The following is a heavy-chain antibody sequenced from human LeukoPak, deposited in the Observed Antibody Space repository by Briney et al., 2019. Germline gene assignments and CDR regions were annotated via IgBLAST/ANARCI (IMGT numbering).Heavy chain of an antibody. CDR1: SGSISGYY. Sequence: SETLSLTCTVSSGSISGYYWSWIRQPAGKGLEWIGRIYTSGGTNYNPSLMSRVTMSLDTSKNQFSLKLRSVTSADTAVYYCARLVLDVWGSYRFDHWGQGTLVTVSS. CDR3: ARLVLDVWGSYRFDH. CDR2: IYTSGGT. D-gene: IGHD3-16*02. J-gene: IGHJ5*02. V-gene: IGHV4-4*07.